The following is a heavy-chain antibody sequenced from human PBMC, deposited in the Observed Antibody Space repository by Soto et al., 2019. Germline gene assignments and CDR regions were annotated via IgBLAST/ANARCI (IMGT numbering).Heavy chain of an antibody. CDR2: IPYSGIT. Sequence: SDTLSLTCTVSGGSIISDYWSWIRQPPGKGLEWIGYIPYSGITNYNPSLKSRVTISVDTSKNQFSLKLSSVTAADTAVYYCARGRSITGTTYWFDPWGQGTLVTVCS. CDR3: ARGRSITGTTYWFDP. D-gene: IGHD1-7*01. J-gene: IGHJ5*02. CDR1: GGSIISDY. V-gene: IGHV4-59*12.